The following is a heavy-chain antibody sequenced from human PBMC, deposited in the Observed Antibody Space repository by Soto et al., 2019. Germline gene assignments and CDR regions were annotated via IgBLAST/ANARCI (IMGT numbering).Heavy chain of an antibody. CDR1: GFTLRTNG. J-gene: IGHJ4*02. D-gene: IGHD2-15*01. CDR2: ILGSGGDT. V-gene: IGHV3-23*01. CDR3: AGHGGYSY. Sequence: WSLRLSCAATGFTLRTNGMSWFRQAPGKGLEWVSSILGSGGDTYYADSLKGRFTISRDNSKNTLYLQLNSLGAEDTALYYCAGHGGYSYLGQGTLVTVSS.